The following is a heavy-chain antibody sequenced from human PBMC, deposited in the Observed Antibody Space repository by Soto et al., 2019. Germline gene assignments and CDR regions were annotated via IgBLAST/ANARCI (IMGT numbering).Heavy chain of an antibody. D-gene: IGHD3-22*01. Sequence: QVQLVQSGAEVKKPGSSVKVSCKASGGTFSSYAISWVRQAPGQGLEWMGGIIPIFGTANYAQKFQGRVTITADKSTSTAYMELSSLRSEDTAVYYCARDGYDSSGYPYYYYGMDVWGQGTTVTVSS. CDR1: GGTFSSYA. J-gene: IGHJ6*02. CDR3: ARDGYDSSGYPYYYYGMDV. V-gene: IGHV1-69*06. CDR2: IIPIFGTA.